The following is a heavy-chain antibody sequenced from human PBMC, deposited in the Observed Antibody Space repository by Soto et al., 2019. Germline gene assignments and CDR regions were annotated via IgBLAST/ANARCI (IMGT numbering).Heavy chain of an antibody. CDR2: IIPILGIA. CDR3: XXXXXXXYYFDY. V-gene: IGHV1-69*02. CDR1: GGTFSSYT. J-gene: IGHJ4*02. Sequence: QVQLVQSGAEVKKPGSSVKVSCKASGGTFSSYTISWVRQAPGQGLEWMGRIIPILGIANYAQKFQGRVTXXXXXXXXXXXXXXXXXXXXXXXXXXXXXXXXXXYYFDYWGQGTLVTVSS.